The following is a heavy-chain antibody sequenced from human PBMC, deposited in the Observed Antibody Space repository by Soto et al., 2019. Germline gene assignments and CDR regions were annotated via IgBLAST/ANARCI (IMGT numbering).Heavy chain of an antibody. V-gene: IGHV3-23*01. CDR1: GFTFSSYA. CDR3: AKDRDSSGYYQNWFDP. D-gene: IGHD3-22*01. Sequence: PGGSLRLSCAASGFTFSSYAMSWVRQAPGKGLEWVSAISGSGGSTYYADSVKGRFTISRDNSKNTLYLQMNSLRAEDTAVYYCAKDRDSSGYYQNWFDPWGQGTLVTVSS. J-gene: IGHJ5*02. CDR2: ISGSGGST.